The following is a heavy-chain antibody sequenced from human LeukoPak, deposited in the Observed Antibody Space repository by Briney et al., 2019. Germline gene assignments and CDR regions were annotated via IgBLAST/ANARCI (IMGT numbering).Heavy chain of an antibody. Sequence: PSETLSLTCAVYGGSFSGYYWSWIRRPPGKGLEWIGEINHSGSTNYNPSLKGRVTISVDTSKNQFSLKLSSVTAADTAVYYCARGTMYSSGWYFDYWGQGTLVTVSS. CDR3: ARGTMYSSGWYFDY. J-gene: IGHJ4*02. CDR1: GGSFSGYY. CDR2: INHSGST. D-gene: IGHD6-19*01. V-gene: IGHV4-34*01.